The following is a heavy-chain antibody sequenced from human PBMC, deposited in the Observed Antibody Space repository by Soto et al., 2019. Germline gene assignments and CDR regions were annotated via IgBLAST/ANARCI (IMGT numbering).Heavy chain of an antibody. J-gene: IGHJ4*02. D-gene: IGHD1-26*01. V-gene: IGHV3-48*02. CDR2: ISSLSTPR. CDR3: AREDILGARSFDY. CDR1: GFSFSGYS. Sequence: HPGGSLRLSCAASGFSFSGYSMNWVRQAPGKGLEWISYISSLSTPRYYAESVEGRFIISRDNAKNSLYLQMNSLRDEDTAVYFCAREDILGARSFDYWGQGTRVTVSS.